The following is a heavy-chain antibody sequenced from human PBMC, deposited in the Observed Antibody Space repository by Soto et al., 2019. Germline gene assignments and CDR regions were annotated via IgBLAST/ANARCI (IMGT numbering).Heavy chain of an antibody. CDR1: AFTFSSYA. J-gene: IGHJ4*02. CDR3: ARNYEQQLAFDY. V-gene: IGHV3-30-3*01. Sequence: GGSLRLSCAASAFTFSSYAMHWVRQAPGKGLEWVAVISYDGSNKYYADSVKGRFTISRDNSKNTLYLQMNSLRAEDTAVYYCARNYEQQLAFDYWGQGTLVTVSA. CDR2: ISYDGSNK. D-gene: IGHD6-13*01.